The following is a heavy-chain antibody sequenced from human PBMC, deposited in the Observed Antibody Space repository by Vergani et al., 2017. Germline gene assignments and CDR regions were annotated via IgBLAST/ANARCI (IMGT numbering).Heavy chain of an antibody. CDR1: GGSISRGSYY. V-gene: IGHV4-61*02. J-gene: IGHJ5*02. D-gene: IGHD4-23*01. CDR2: IYSSGTT. CDR3: ARVAGGGNSRGRFDP. Sequence: QVQLQESGPGLLKPSQTLSLTCTVPGGSISRGSYYWSSIRQPAGKGLEWVGRIYSSGTTNYNPSLKSRVTISVDTSKNQFSLKMSSVTAADTSVYYCARVAGGGNSRGRFDPWGQGTLVTVFS.